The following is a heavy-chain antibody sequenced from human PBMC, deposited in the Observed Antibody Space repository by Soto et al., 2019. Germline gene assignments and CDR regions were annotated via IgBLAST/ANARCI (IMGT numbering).Heavy chain of an antibody. D-gene: IGHD3-16*01. CDR3: ARDGGGLAH. J-gene: IGHJ4*02. CDR1: GFTFSSYA. CDR2: ISPDGTST. Sequence: SLRLSCAASGFTFSSYAMSWVRQAPGKGLVWVSRISPDGTSTSNADSVKGRFTISRDNTKNTLHLQMDSLRVEDTAVYYCARDGGGLAHWGQGTLVTVSS. V-gene: IGHV3-74*01.